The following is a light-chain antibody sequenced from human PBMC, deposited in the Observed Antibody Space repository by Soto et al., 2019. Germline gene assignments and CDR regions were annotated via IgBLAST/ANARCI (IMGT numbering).Light chain of an antibody. V-gene: IGLV7-46*01. CDR1: TGAVTSGHS. CDR3: LVSYSGARV. CDR2: DAS. Sequence: QAVVTQEPSLTVSPGGTVTLTCGSSTGAVTSGHSPYWFQQRPGQAPRTLIYDASSKHSWTPARFSGSLLGGKAALTLSGAQPEDEAEYYCLVSYSGARVFGGGTQLTVL. J-gene: IGLJ3*02.